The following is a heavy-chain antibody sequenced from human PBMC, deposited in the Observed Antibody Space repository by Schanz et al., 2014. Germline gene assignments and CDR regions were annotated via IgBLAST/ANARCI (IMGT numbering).Heavy chain of an antibody. CDR3: ARDNGRIPAANSFDY. Sequence: GPEVKKLGASVTVSCKASGYDFHIYAYSWVRQAPGQGPEWIGWISGYTGDTKYAQKFQHRVNMTTDRTTSTVYMELRSLRFDDTAVYFCARDNGRIPAANSFDYWGQGTRVTVSS. D-gene: IGHD1-26*01. J-gene: IGHJ4*02. V-gene: IGHV1-18*01. CDR1: GYDFHIYA. CDR2: ISGYTGDT.